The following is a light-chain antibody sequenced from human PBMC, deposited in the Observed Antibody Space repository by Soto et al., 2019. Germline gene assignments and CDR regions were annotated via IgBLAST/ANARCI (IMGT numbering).Light chain of an antibody. CDR2: GAY. CDR1: QSVSNNY. CDR3: KQYGSSAIT. Sequence: EIVLTQSPGTLSLSPGERATLSCRASQSVSNNYLAWYQQKPGQAPRLLIYGAYNRATGIQDRFSGSGSGTDFTLTIRRLEPEDFAVYFCKQYGSSAITFGQGTRLEIK. J-gene: IGKJ5*01. V-gene: IGKV3-20*01.